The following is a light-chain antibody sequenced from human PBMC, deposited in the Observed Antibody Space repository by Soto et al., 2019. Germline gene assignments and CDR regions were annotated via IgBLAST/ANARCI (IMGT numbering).Light chain of an antibody. CDR3: QQYYSTPQT. CDR1: RSVLYSSNNKNY. J-gene: IGKJ1*01. V-gene: IGKV4-1*01. Sequence: DIEMIQPPDSLAVSLGERATINCKSSRSVLYSSNNKNYLAWYQQKPGQPPKLLIYWASTRESGVPDRFSGSGSGTDFTLTISSLQAEDVAVYYCQQYYSTPQTFGQGTKVDIK. CDR2: WAS.